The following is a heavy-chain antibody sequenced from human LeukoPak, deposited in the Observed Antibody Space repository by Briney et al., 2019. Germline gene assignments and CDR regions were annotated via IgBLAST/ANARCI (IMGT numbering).Heavy chain of an antibody. Sequence: PGGSLRLSCAASGFTFRSYAMNWVRQAPGKGLEWVSGISSSGGTTYYADSVRGRFTISRDNSKNTVYLQMRSLRAEDTAVYYCARGPATRVYYFDYWGQGTLVTVSS. V-gene: IGHV3-23*01. J-gene: IGHJ4*02. CDR3: ARGPATRVYYFDY. D-gene: IGHD1-26*01. CDR1: GFTFRSYA. CDR2: ISSSGGTT.